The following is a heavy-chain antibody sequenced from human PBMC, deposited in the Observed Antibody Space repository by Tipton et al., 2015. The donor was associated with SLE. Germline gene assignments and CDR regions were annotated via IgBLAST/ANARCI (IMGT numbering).Heavy chain of an antibody. CDR3: ARHPPRGGSGYALDN. CDR1: GGSISSGDYY. D-gene: IGHD5-12*01. V-gene: IGHV4-61*08. J-gene: IGHJ4*02. Sequence: TLSLTCTVSGGSISSGDYYWSWIRQPPGKGLEWIGYIYHSGSTNYNPSLKSRVNISVDTSKNQFSLKLSSVTAADTAVYYCARHPPRGGSGYALDNWGQGTLVTVSS. CDR2: IYHSGST.